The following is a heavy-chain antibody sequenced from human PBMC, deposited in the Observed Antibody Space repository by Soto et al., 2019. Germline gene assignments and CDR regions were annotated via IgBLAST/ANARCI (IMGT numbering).Heavy chain of an antibody. Sequence: EVQLVESGGALVQPGGSLRLSCVASGFTFRDYWMNWVSQAPGKGLVWVSRVKTDGSIITYADSVKGRFTISRDNAKNALYTPINYLRAEDTAVYDYKRVLQGAGYCDLWTRCTVVTVSP. J-gene: IGHJ2*01. D-gene: IGHD3-16*01. CDR3: KRVLQGAGYCDL. CDR2: VKTDGSII. CDR1: GFTFRDYW. V-gene: IGHV3-74*01.